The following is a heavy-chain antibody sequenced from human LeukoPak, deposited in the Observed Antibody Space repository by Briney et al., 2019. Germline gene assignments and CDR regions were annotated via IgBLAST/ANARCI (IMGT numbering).Heavy chain of an antibody. Sequence: GGSLRLSCVASGFTFSSSWMHWVRQAPGKGLEWVSSISSSSSYIYYADSVKGRFTISRDNAKNSLYLQMNSLRAEDTAVYYCAREYGLDYDFWSGYFDYWGQGTLVTVSS. D-gene: IGHD3-3*01. V-gene: IGHV3-21*01. CDR1: GFTFSSSW. CDR2: ISSSSSYI. CDR3: AREYGLDYDFWSGYFDY. J-gene: IGHJ4*02.